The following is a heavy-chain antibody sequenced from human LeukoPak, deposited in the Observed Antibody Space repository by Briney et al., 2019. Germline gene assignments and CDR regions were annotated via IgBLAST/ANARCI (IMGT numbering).Heavy chain of an antibody. CDR3: ARDHLLFRQPPNWFDP. CDR1: GYTFSDYH. Sequence: ASVKVSCKASGYTFSDYHMHWVRQAPGQGLEWMGWINPDSGGTKYAQKFQDRVTMTSDTSISTAYMELSRLRSDDTAVYYCARDHLLFRQPPNWFDPWGQGTLVTVSS. CDR2: INPDSGGT. V-gene: IGHV1-2*02. J-gene: IGHJ5*02. D-gene: IGHD1-14*01.